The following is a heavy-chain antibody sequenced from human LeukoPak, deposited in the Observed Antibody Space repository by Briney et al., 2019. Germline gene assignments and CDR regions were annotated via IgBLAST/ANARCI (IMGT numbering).Heavy chain of an antibody. CDR3: ARRYERGADPYYFEY. CDR2: IYPGDSDT. V-gene: IGHV5-51*01. Sequence: GESLKISCKGSGYSFTSYWIGWVRQMPGKGLEWMGIIYPGDSDTRYSPSFQGQVTISADKSISTAYLQWSSLKASDTAMYYCARRYERGADPYYFEYWGQGTLVTVSS. D-gene: IGHD2-2*01. CDR1: GYSFTSYW. J-gene: IGHJ4*02.